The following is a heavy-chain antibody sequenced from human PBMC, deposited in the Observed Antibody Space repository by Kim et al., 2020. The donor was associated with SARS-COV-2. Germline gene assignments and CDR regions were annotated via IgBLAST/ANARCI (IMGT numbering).Heavy chain of an antibody. J-gene: IGHJ3*02. CDR3: ARDSFIGLSGLGI. CDR1: GFTFSSYS. V-gene: IGHV3-21*01. CDR2: ISSSSSYI. D-gene: IGHD3-10*01. Sequence: GGSLRLSCAASGFTFSSYSMNWVRQAPGKGLEWVSSISSSSSYIYYADSVKGRFTISRDNAKNSLYLQMNSLRAEDTAVYYCARDSFIGLSGLGIWGQGTMVTVSS.